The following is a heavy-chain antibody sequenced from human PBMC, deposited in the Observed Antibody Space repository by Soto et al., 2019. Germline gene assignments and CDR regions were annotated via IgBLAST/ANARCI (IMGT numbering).Heavy chain of an antibody. J-gene: IGHJ6*02. V-gene: IGHV3-13*01. CDR1: GFTFSSYD. CDR3: ARGSLSRYYYYGMDV. Sequence: GGSLRLSCAASGFTFSSYDMHWARQATGKGLEWVSAIGTAGDTYYPGSVKGRFTISRENAKNSLYLQMNSLRAEDTAVYYCARGSLSRYYYYGMDVWGRGTTVTVSS. CDR2: IGTAGDT.